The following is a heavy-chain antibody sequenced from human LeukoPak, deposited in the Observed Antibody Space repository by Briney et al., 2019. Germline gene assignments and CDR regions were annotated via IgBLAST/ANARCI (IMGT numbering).Heavy chain of an antibody. CDR2: ISSLSGTI. CDR3: VRDQGGAVSY. Sequence: GGALRLSCAASGFTFSSYSMNWVRQAPGKGLEWVSYISSLSGTIYYADSVKGRFIISRDNAQNSLFLQMNSLRAEDTAVYYCVRDQGGAVSYWGQGTLVTVSS. J-gene: IGHJ4*02. V-gene: IGHV3-48*01. CDR1: GFTFSSYS. D-gene: IGHD3-16*01.